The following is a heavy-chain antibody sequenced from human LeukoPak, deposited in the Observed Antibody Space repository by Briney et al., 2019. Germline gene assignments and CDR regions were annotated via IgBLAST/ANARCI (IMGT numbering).Heavy chain of an antibody. J-gene: IGHJ4*02. CDR1: GLSLNTAGVG. Sequence: SGPTLVNPTQTLTLTCTLSGLSLNTAGVGVGWIRQPPGKALEWLALIYWDDDKRYNPSLKSRLTITKDTSKNQVVLTMTNMDPVDTATYYCAHRRRLSDTAMAPYDYWGQGTLVTVSS. D-gene: IGHD5-18*01. V-gene: IGHV2-5*02. CDR3: AHRRRLSDTAMAPYDY. CDR2: IYWDDDK.